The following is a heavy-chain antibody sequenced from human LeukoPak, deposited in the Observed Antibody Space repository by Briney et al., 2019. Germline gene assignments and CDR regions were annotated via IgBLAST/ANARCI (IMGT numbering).Heavy chain of an antibody. V-gene: IGHV4-38-2*02. J-gene: IGHJ5*02. CDR1: GYSISSGYY. D-gene: IGHD6-13*01. CDR2: IYNSGST. Sequence: SETLSLTCTVSGYSISSGYYWGWIRQAPGKGLEWIGSIYNSGSTYHNPSLKSRVTISVDMSKNQFSLKMSSVTAADTAVYYCARAYSSSWYWNWFDPWSQGTLVTVSS. CDR3: ARAYSSSWYWNWFDP.